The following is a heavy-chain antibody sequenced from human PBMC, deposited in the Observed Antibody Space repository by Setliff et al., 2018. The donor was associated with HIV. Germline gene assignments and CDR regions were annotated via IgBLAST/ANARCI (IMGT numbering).Heavy chain of an antibody. D-gene: IGHD3-22*01. CDR2: IAPILNTG. CDR3: ARIPNHSSGFDY. J-gene: IGHJ4*02. CDR1: GGTFRSHE. Sequence: SVKVSCKASGGTFRSHEISWVRRAPGQGLEWMGGIAPILNTGNYAPKFQGRVTITADESTTTAYMELSSLRSEDTAVYYCARIPNHSSGFDYWGQGTPVTVSS. V-gene: IGHV1-69*13.